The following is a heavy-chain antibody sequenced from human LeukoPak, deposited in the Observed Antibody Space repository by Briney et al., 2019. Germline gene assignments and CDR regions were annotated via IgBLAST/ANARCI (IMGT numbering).Heavy chain of an antibody. V-gene: IGHV1-69*05. CDR1: GGTFSSYA. Sequence: ASVKVSCKASGGTFSSYAISWVRQAPGQGLEWMGGIIPIFGTANCAQKFQGRVTITTDESTSTAYMELSSLRSEDTAVYYCARAGSSVTTRGPFDYWGQGTLVTVSS. D-gene: IGHD4-17*01. CDR3: ARAGSSVTTRGPFDY. J-gene: IGHJ4*02. CDR2: IIPIFGTA.